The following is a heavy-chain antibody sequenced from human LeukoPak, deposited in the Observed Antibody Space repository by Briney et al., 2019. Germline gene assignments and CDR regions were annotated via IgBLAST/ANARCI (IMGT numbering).Heavy chain of an antibody. J-gene: IGHJ4*02. CDR2: INSDGSST. Sequence: PGGSLRLSCAASGFTFSSYWMHWVRQGPGKGLVWVSRINSDGSSTIYADSVKGRFTISRDNAKNTLYLQMNSLRAEDTAVYYCARGGLEYCSGGRCHGNFDYWGQGTLATVSS. CDR1: GFTFSSYW. V-gene: IGHV3-74*01. D-gene: IGHD2-15*01. CDR3: ARGGLEYCSGGRCHGNFDY.